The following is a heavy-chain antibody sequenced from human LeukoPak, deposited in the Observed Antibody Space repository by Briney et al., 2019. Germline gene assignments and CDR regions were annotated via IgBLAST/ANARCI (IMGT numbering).Heavy chain of an antibody. CDR2: ISAYNGNT. Sequence: ASVKVSCKASGYTFTSYGISWVRQAPGQGLEWMGWISAYNGNTNYAQKLQGRVTITADESTSTAYMELSSLRSEDTAVYYCFITMVRGVITHTDYWGQGTLVTVSS. D-gene: IGHD3-10*01. CDR1: GYTFTSYG. J-gene: IGHJ4*02. V-gene: IGHV1-18*01. CDR3: FITMVRGVITHTDY.